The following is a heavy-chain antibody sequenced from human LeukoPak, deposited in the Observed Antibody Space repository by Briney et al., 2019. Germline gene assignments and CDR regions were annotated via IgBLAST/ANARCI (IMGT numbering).Heavy chain of an antibody. V-gene: IGHV1-46*01. CDR1: GYTFSSYY. CDR2: INPTSGTI. CDR3: ARGGYVSGSYLRY. D-gene: IGHD3-10*01. Sequence: ASVKVSCKASGYTFSSYYMHWVRQAPGQGLEWMRIINPTSGTISYAQKFQGRVSMTRDTSTSTVFMELSSLTFEDTAVYYCARGGYVSGSYLRYWGQETLVTVSS. J-gene: IGHJ4*02.